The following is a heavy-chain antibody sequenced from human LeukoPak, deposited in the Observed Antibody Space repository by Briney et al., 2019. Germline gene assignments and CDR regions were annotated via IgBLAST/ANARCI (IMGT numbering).Heavy chain of an antibody. D-gene: IGHD1-14*01. CDR2: IIPIFGTA. CDR3: ARDHSRDFQPGYFDL. CDR1: GGTFSSYA. V-gene: IGHV1-69*01. J-gene: IGHJ2*01. Sequence: SVKVSCKASGGTFSSYAISWVRQAPGQGLEWMGGIIPIFGTANYAQKFQGRVTITADESTSTAYMELSSLRSEDTAVYYCARDHSRDFQPGYFDLWGRGTLVTVSS.